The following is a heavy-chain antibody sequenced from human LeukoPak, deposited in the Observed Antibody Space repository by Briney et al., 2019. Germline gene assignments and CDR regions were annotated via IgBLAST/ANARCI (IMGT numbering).Heavy chain of an antibody. Sequence: PGGSPRLSGAASGLIFSGSWMNWVHQAPGKGLEWVATINPDGNKKGYVDSVKGRFTISRDDAENSLYLQMDSLRAEDAAVYYCARDSAYKKFDYWGQGTLVTVSS. CDR2: INPDGNKK. D-gene: IGHD2-21*01. J-gene: IGHJ4*02. V-gene: IGHV3-7*03. CDR3: ARDSAYKKFDY. CDR1: GLIFSGSW.